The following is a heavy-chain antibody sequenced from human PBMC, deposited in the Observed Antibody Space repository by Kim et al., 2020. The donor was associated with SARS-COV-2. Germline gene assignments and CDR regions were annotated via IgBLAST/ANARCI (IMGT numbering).Heavy chain of an antibody. V-gene: IGHV4-39*01. CDR3: ARQDSSGWYGLTYFDY. CDR1: GGSISNSSHY. CDR2: IYASGST. Sequence: SETLSLTCSVSGGSISNSSHYWGWIRQSPGKGLEWIGSIYASGSTYYNPSLESRVVVSVDKTKNQFSLNLRSVTASDRGVYFCARQDSSGWYGLTYFDY. D-gene: IGHD6-19*01. J-gene: IGHJ4*01.